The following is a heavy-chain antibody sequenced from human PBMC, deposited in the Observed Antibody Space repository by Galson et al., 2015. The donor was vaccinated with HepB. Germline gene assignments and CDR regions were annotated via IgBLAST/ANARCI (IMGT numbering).Heavy chain of an antibody. CDR1: GFTFSGSA. J-gene: IGHJ4*02. V-gene: IGHV3-73*01. Sequence: SLRLSCAASGFTFSGSAMHWVRQASGKGLEWVGRIRSKANSYATAYAASVKGRFTISRDDSKNTAYLQMNSLKTEDTAVYYCTTTSAYSGSVHWGQGTLVTVSS. CDR3: TTTSAYSGSVH. CDR2: IRSKANSYAT. D-gene: IGHD1-26*01.